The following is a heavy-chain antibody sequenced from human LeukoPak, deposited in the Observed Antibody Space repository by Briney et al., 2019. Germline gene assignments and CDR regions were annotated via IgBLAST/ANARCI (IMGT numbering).Heavy chain of an antibody. Sequence: SETLSLTCTVSGGSISSYYWSWIRQPPGKGLEWIGYIYYSGSTNYNPSLKSRVTISVDTSKNQFSLKLSSVTAADTAVYYCTRGSIAYYYMDVWGKGTTVTIPS. D-gene: IGHD3-22*01. V-gene: IGHV4-59*01. CDR1: GGSISSYY. J-gene: IGHJ6*03. CDR2: IYYSGST. CDR3: TRGSIAYYYMDV.